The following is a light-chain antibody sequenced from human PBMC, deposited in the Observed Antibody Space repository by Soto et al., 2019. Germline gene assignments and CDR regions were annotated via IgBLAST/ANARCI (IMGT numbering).Light chain of an antibody. CDR3: AAWDDSLNGPV. V-gene: IGLV1-44*01. Sequence: QSELTQPPSVSGTPGQRVTISCSGSSSNIGSNTVNWYQQLPGTAPKLLIYTNNQRPSGVPDRFSGSKSGTSASLAVSGLQSEDEADYYCAAWDDSLNGPVFGGGTKLTVL. CDR1: SSNIGSNT. CDR2: TNN. J-gene: IGLJ3*02.